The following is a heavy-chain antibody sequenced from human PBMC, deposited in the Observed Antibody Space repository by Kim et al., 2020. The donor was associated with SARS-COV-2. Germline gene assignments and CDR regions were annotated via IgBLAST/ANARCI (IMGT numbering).Heavy chain of an antibody. CDR3: ARMLPKARPPFRIAARDFDY. CDR2: IYYSGST. D-gene: IGHD6-6*01. CDR1: GGSISSSSYY. J-gene: IGHJ4*02. V-gene: IGHV4-39*07. Sequence: SETLSLTCTVSGGSISSSSYYWGWIRQPPGKGLEWIGSIYYSGSTYYNPSLKSRVTISVDTSKNQFSLKLSSVTAADTAVYYCARMLPKARPPFRIAARDFDYWGQGTLVTVSS.